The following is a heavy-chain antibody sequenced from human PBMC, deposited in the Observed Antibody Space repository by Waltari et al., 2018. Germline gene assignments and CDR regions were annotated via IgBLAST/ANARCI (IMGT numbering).Heavy chain of an antibody. Sequence: QVQLVQSGAEVKKPGSSVKVSCKASGGTFSSYTISWVRQAPGQGLEWMGRIIPILGIANYAQKSQGRVTITADKSTSTAYMELSSLRSEDTAVYYCARPGYSSGWYDAFDIWGQGTMVTVSS. CDR3: ARPGYSSGWYDAFDI. J-gene: IGHJ3*02. D-gene: IGHD6-19*01. CDR2: IIPILGIA. CDR1: GGTFSSYT. V-gene: IGHV1-69*02.